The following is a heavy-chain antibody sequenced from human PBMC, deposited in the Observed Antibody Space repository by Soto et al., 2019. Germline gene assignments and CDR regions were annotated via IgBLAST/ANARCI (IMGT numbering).Heavy chain of an antibody. J-gene: IGHJ4*02. CDR2: ISWNSGSI. CDR3: GKDKGDMVRGIDY. Sequence: RRLSCAASGFTFDDYAMHWVRQAPGRGLEWVSGISWNSGSIGYADSVKGRFTISRDNAKNSLYLQMISLRAEGTALYYCGKDKGDMVRGIDYWGQGTLVTVSS. CDR1: GFTFDDYA. V-gene: IGHV3-9*01. D-gene: IGHD3-10*01.